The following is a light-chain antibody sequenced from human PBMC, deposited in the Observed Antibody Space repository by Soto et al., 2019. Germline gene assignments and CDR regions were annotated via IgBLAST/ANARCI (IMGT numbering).Light chain of an antibody. CDR2: DAS. J-gene: IGKJ1*01. CDR3: QQYQSSWT. Sequence: DIQMTQSPSTLSASVGDRVIITCRASQSISSWLAWYQQNPGKVPNLLIYDASNLESGVPSRFSGSGSGTEFTLTISSLQPDDFATYYCQQYQSSWTFGQGTKVEIQ. V-gene: IGKV1-5*01. CDR1: QSISSW.